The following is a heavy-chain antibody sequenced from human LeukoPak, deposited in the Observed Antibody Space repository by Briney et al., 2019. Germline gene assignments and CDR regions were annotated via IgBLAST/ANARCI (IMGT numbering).Heavy chain of an antibody. CDR1: GFAFSQYG. J-gene: IGHJ6*03. D-gene: IGHD3-9*01. CDR3: AKDSLRYFEWSLRLIHMDV. Sequence: GGSLRLSCAPSGFAFSQYGMHWVRQAPGKGLEWVAFIRHDAINEYYADSVKGRFTISRDNPKNTLFLQMNSLRAEDTAVYYCAKDSLRYFEWSLRLIHMDVWGKGTTDTVSS. V-gene: IGHV3-30*02. CDR2: IRHDAINE.